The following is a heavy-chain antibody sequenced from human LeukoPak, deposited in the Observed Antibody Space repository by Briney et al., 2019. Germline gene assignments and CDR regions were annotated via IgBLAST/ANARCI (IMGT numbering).Heavy chain of an antibody. V-gene: IGHV3-13*04. CDR2: IGIAGDT. D-gene: IGHD3-22*01. CDR3: ARVGFGYDSSGYYYGGAFDI. CDR1: GFTLRSYD. J-gene: IGHJ3*02. Sequence: AGGSLRLSCAASGFTLRSYDMHWVRQATGKGLEWVSAIGIAGDTYYPGSVKGRFTISRENAKSSLYLQMNSLRAGDTAVYYCARVGFGYDSSGYYYGGAFDIWGQGTMVTVSS.